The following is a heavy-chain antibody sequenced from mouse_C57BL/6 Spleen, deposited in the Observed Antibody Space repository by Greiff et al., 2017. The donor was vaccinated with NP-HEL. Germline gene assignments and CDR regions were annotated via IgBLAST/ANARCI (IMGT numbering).Heavy chain of an antibody. CDR1: GYTFTSYG. D-gene: IGHD5-2*01. CDR3: ARGGNIYGQTDYFDY. V-gene: IGHV1-81*01. CDR2: IYPRSGNT. Sequence: VKLMESGAELARPGASVKLSCKASGYTFTSYGISWVKQRTGQGLEWIGEIYPRSGNTYYNEKFKGKATLTADKSSSTAYMELRSLTSEDSAVYFCARGGNIYGQTDYFDYWGQGTTLTVSS. J-gene: IGHJ2*01.